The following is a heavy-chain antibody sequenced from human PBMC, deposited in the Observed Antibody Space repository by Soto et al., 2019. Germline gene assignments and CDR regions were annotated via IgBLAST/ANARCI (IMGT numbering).Heavy chain of an antibody. J-gene: IGHJ5*02. CDR1: GASVTSGLYY. Sequence: QVQLQESGPGLVKPAETLSLTCSVSGASVTSGLYYWTWIRQPPGRGLEWMGFIYDGGGSNYSPSLRGRVTMSVDSSKNQSSLNLPSVTAADTAVYYCARADGREFDYDDVWGTRGDWFDPWGQGTLVTVSS. CDR3: ARADGREFDYDDVWGTRGDWFDP. CDR2: IYDGGGS. D-gene: IGHD3-16*01. V-gene: IGHV4-61*01.